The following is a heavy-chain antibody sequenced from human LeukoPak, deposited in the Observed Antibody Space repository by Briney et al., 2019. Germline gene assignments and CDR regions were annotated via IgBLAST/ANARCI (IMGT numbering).Heavy chain of an antibody. Sequence: GGSLRLSCAASGFTFSSYAMSGVRQAPGKGLEWVSAISGSGGTTYCADSVKGRFTISRDNSKNTLYLQMNSLRAEDTAVYYCATQVPSDPHFDYWGQGTLVTVSS. CDR2: ISGSGGTT. CDR3: ATQVPSDPHFDY. V-gene: IGHV3-23*01. J-gene: IGHJ4*02. D-gene: IGHD4/OR15-4a*01. CDR1: GFTFSSYA.